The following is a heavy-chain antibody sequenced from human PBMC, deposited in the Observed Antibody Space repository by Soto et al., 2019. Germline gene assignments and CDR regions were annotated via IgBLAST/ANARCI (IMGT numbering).Heavy chain of an antibody. CDR1: GYIFTGYY. V-gene: IGHV1-2*02. CDR3: ARGRNQIDY. Sequence: XAVKVACKASGYIFTGYYVHWVRQAPGQGLEWMGWINPNSGGTNYAQKFQGRVTMTRDTSISTAYMEVSRLRSDDTAVYYCARGRNQIDYWGQGTLVTVSS. D-gene: IGHD2-2*01. J-gene: IGHJ4*02. CDR2: INPNSGGT.